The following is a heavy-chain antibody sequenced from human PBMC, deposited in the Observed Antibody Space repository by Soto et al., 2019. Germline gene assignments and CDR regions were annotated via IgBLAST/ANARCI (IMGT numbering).Heavy chain of an antibody. J-gene: IGHJ4*02. CDR2: IYHSGST. Sequence: QLQLQEYGSGLVKPSQTLSLTCAVSGGSISSGGYSWSWIRQPPGKGLEWIGYIYHSGSTYYNPSLESRVTISVDRSKNQVSLKLRSVTAADTAGYYCARAGGLGAVAVDYWGQGPLVTVSS. D-gene: IGHD6-19*01. CDR1: GGSISSGGYS. CDR3: ARAGGLGAVAVDY. V-gene: IGHV4-30-2*01.